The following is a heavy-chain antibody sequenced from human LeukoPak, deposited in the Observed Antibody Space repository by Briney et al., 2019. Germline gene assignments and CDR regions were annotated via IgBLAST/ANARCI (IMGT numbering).Heavy chain of an antibody. J-gene: IGHJ5*02. CDR3: ARESGSYLWRSWLNP. V-gene: IGHV4-59*01. Sequence: ETLSLTCTVSGGSISSYYWSWIRQPPGKGLEWIGYIYYSGSTNYNPSLKSRVTISVDTSKNQFSLKLSSVTAADTAIYYCARESGSYLWRSWLNPWGQGTLVTVSS. CDR1: GGSISSYY. CDR2: IYYSGST. D-gene: IGHD3-16*01.